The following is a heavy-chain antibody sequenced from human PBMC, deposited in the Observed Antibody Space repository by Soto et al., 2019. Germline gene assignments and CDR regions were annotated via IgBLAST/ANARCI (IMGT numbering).Heavy chain of an antibody. Sequence: SETLSLTCPPSSRSNTSSSYYWGWIRQPPGKGLEWIGSIYYSGSTYYNPSLKSRVTISVDTSKNQFSLKLSSVTAADTAVYYCARQESGWFDPWGQGTLVTVS. CDR1: SRSNTSSSYY. V-gene: IGHV4-39*01. CDR3: ARQESGWFDP. J-gene: IGHJ5*02. CDR2: IYYSGST. D-gene: IGHD1-1*01.